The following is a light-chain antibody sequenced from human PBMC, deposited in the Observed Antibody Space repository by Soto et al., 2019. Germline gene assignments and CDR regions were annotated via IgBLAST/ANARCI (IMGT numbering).Light chain of an antibody. CDR1: SGHRTYA. CDR2: LNSDGSH. Sequence: QLVLTQSPAASASLGASVKLTCTLSSGHRTYAIAWHQQQPEKGPRYLMKLNSDGSHSKGDGIPDRFSGSSFGAERYLTISSRQSEDEADYYCQTWDTGIRVFGGGTKLTVL. V-gene: IGLV4-69*01. J-gene: IGLJ3*02. CDR3: QTWDTGIRV.